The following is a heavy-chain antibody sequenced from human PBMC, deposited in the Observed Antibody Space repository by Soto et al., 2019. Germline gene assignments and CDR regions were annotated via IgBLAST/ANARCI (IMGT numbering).Heavy chain of an antibody. J-gene: IGHJ2*01. CDR3: AREGRYFDL. CDR1: GGSFSNYY. V-gene: IGHV4-34*01. CDR2: INHSGST. Sequence: QVQLQQWGAGLLKPSETLSLTCAVYGGSFSNYYWSWIRQPPGKGLEWIGEINHSGSTNYNPSLKSRVTISVDTSKNQFSLKLSFVTAADTAVYYCAREGRYFDLWGRGTLVTVSS.